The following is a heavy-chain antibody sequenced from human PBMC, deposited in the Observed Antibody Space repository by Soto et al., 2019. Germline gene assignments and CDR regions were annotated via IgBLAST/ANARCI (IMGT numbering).Heavy chain of an antibody. CDR3: ARDLGITPYSNGLDL. Sequence: EVQLVETGGGLIQPGGSLRLSCAASGFTVSSNYMSWVRQAPGKGLEWVSVIYSGGSTYYADSVKGRFTISRDNSKNSRNLKVKSLSAKNRTVYYGARDLGITPYSNGLDLWGQGATVTVS. V-gene: IGHV3-53*02. J-gene: IGHJ6*02. CDR1: GFTVSSNY. CDR2: IYSGGST. D-gene: IGHD1-20*01.